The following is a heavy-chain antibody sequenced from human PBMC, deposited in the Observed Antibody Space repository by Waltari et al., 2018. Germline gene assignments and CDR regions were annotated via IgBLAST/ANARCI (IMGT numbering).Heavy chain of an antibody. D-gene: IGHD2-8*02. CDR2: IYGSSGST. Sequence: QVQLQESGPGLVKPSETLSLTCAVSGGAISGGYDWTWIRQTPGKGLDWIWYIYGSSGSTNYNPSLKNRVTISKDTSKNQFSLNLISVTAADTAVYYCARRVGTARNNRFDVWGPGVLVTVSS. V-gene: IGHV4-38-2*01. CDR3: ARRVGTARNNRFDV. J-gene: IGHJ5*02. CDR1: GGAISGGYD.